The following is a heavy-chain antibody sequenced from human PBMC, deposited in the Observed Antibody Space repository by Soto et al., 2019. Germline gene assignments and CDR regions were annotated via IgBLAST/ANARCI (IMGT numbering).Heavy chain of an antibody. Sequence: GASVKVSCKASGYTFTSYGISWVRQAPGQGLEWMGWIGAYNGNTNYAQKLQGRVTMTTDTSTSTAYMELRSLRSDDTAVYYCARDEDCGGDCYSDYWGPGTLVTVSS. V-gene: IGHV1-18*04. J-gene: IGHJ4*02. CDR2: IGAYNGNT. CDR3: ARDEDCGGDCYSDY. CDR1: GYTFTSYG. D-gene: IGHD2-21*02.